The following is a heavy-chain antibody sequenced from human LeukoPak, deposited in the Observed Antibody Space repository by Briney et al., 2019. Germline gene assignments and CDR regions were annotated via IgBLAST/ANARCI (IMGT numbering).Heavy chain of an antibody. CDR2: ISSSSSYI. V-gene: IGHV3-21*01. J-gene: IGHJ4*02. CDR1: GFTFSSYS. D-gene: IGHD3-10*01. Sequence: PGGSLRLSCAASGFTFSSYSMNWVRQAPGKGLEWVSSISSSSSYIYYADSVKGRFTISRDNAKNSLYLQMNSLRAEDTAVYYCARDLLSEMVRGVIIMGASDYWGQGTLVTVSS. CDR3: ARDLLSEMVRGVIIMGASDY.